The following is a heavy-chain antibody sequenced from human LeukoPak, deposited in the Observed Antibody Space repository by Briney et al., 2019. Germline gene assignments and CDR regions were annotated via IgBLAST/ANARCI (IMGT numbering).Heavy chain of an antibody. J-gene: IGHJ6*02. CDR2: ISDTGGST. CDR1: GVTFSNYA. V-gene: IGHV3-23*01. Sequence: GGSLRLSRAASGVTFSNYAMSWVRQAPGKGLEWVSTISDTGGSTYYADSVKGRFTISRDNSKNTLYLQMNSLRAEDTAIHYCAKVPYSDYGSGRPPFMDVWGQGTTVAVSS. CDR3: AKVPYSDYGSGRPPFMDV. D-gene: IGHD3-10*01.